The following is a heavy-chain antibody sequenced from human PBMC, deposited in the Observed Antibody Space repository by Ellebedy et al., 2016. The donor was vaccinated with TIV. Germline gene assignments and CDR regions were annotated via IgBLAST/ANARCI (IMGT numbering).Heavy chain of an antibody. CDR2: LSYDGGSK. CDR3: ARGGLVMTTVTTRPVDW. J-gene: IGHJ4*02. CDR1: GFTFSAYA. V-gene: IGHV3-30-3*01. D-gene: IGHD4-11*01. Sequence: GESLKISCAASGFTFSAYAMHWVRQAPGKGLDWLAILSYDGGSKYYADSVKGRFTISRDNSNNTLYLQMNSRSTEDTAVYYCARGGLVMTTVTTRPVDWWGQGTLVTVSS.